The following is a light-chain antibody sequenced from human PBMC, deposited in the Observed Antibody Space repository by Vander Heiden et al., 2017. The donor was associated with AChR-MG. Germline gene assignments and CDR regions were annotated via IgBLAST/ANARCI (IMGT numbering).Light chain of an antibody. V-gene: IGLV3-19*01. CDR1: SLRSYY. CDR3: NSQDRSGNLV. Sequence: SSELTQDPAVSVALGQTVRITCQGDSLRSYYVSWSQPKPGKAPVLVSYGKNNRPSGIPDRFAASSSGTTALTTITGAQAEDEAYYYCNSQDRSGNLVFGGGTKLTVL. J-gene: IGLJ3*02. CDR2: GKN.